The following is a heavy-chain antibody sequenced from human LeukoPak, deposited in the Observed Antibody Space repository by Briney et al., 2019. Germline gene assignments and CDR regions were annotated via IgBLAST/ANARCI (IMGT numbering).Heavy chain of an antibody. CDR2: ILNDGSQE. Sequence: GGSLRLSCAASGFTFSSYGMHWVRQAPGKGLESVAVILNDGSQEKYADSVKGRFTISRDNSKNTLFLQMNSLRAEDTAVYYCARDDALGDNALDIWGQGTMVTVSS. D-gene: IGHD3-16*01. V-gene: IGHV3-33*01. CDR1: GFTFSSYG. J-gene: IGHJ3*02. CDR3: ARDDALGDNALDI.